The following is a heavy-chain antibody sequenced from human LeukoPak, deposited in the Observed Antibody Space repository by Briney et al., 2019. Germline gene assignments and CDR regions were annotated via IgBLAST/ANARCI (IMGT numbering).Heavy chain of an antibody. CDR1: GGSISSSSYY. D-gene: IGHD3-22*01. V-gene: IGHV4-61*05. Sequence: SETLSLTCTVSGGSISSSSYYWGWIRQPPGTGLEWIGYIYYSGSTNYNPSLKSRVTISVDTSKNQFSLKLSSVTAADTAVYYCARSAGYYYDSSAYRYYFDYWGQGTLVTVSS. CDR2: IYYSGST. CDR3: ARSAGYYYDSSAYRYYFDY. J-gene: IGHJ4*02.